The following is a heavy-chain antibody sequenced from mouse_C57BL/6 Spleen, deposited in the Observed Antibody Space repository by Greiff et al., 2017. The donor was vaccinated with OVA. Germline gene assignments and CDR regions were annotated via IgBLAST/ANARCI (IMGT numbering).Heavy chain of an antibody. V-gene: IGHV2-2*01. CDR3: ARSITTVWYFDV. D-gene: IGHD1-1*01. CDR2: IWSGGST. CDR1: GFSLTSYV. J-gene: IGHJ1*03. Sequence: VMLVESGPGLVQPSQRLSITCTVSGFSLTSYVVHWVRQSPGKGLEWLGVIWSGGSTDYNAAFISRLSISKDNSKSQVFFKMNSLQADDTAIYYCARSITTVWYFDVWGTGTTVTVSS.